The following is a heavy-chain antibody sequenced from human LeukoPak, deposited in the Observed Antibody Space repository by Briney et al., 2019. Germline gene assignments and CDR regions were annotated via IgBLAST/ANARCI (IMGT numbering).Heavy chain of an antibody. J-gene: IGHJ4*02. CDR3: AKDLSVVVVALDY. CDR2: ISYDGSNK. Sequence: GGSLRLSCAASGFTFRNYGMHWVRQAPGKGLEWVAVISYDGSNKYYADSVKGRFTISRDNSKNTLYLQMNSLRAEDTAVYYCAKDLSVVVVALDYWGQGTLVTVSS. CDR1: GFTFRNYG. D-gene: IGHD2-15*01. V-gene: IGHV3-30*18.